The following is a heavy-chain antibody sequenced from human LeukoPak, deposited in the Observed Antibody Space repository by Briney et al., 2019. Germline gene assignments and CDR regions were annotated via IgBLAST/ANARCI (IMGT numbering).Heavy chain of an antibody. V-gene: IGHV3-9*01. Sequence: GGSLRLSCAASGFTFDDYAMHWVRQAPGKGLEWVSGISWNSGSIGYADSVKGRFTISRDNAKNSLYLQMNSLRAEDTALYYCAKDKVGDSSLTYYFDYWGQGTLVTVSS. J-gene: IGHJ4*02. CDR2: ISWNSGSI. CDR1: GFTFDDYA. D-gene: IGHD6-13*01. CDR3: AKDKVGDSSLTYYFDY.